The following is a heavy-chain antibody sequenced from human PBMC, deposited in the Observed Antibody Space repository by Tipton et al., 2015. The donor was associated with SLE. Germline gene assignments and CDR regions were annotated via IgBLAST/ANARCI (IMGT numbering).Heavy chain of an antibody. CDR3: ARDRGGGHFDY. CDR2: INHSGST. J-gene: IGHJ4*02. V-gene: IGHV4-34*01. CDR1: GDSISSYY. D-gene: IGHD3-10*01. Sequence: TLSLTCTVSGDSISSYYWSWIRQPPGKGLEWIGEINHSGSTNYNPSLKSRVTISVDTSKNQFSLKLSSVTAADTAVYYCARDRGGGHFDYWGQGTLVTVPS.